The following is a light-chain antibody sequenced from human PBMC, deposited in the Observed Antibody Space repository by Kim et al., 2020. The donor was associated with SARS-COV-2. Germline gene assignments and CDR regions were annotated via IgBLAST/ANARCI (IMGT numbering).Light chain of an antibody. CDR1: SGSIASNY. J-gene: IGLJ3*02. CDR2: EDD. Sequence: KTVSIACTRSSGSIASNYVQWYQQRPGSSPTTVIYEDDQRPSGVPDRFSGSLDSSSNSASLTISGLKTEDEADYYCQSYGSNNHWVFGGGTQLTVL. V-gene: IGLV6-57*01. CDR3: QSYGSNNHWV.